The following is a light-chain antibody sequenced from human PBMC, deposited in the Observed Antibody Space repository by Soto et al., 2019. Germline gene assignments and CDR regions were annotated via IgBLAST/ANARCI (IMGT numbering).Light chain of an antibody. CDR1: QSVSSSY. CDR3: QQYENSPYT. Sequence: EIVLTQSPGTLSLSPGEGATLSCRASQSVSSSYLAWYQHKPGQAPRLLIYGASSRATGIPDNFSGSGSGTDFTLNISRLGPEDSAVYYCQQYENSPYTFGQGTKLEIK. CDR2: GAS. V-gene: IGKV3-20*01. J-gene: IGKJ2*01.